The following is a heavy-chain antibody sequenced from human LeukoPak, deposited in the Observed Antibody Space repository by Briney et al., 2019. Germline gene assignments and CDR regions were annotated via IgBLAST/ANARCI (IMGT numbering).Heavy chain of an antibody. CDR3: ARGGYCGGDCYFYY. CDR2: INLRGST. J-gene: IGHJ4*02. Sequence: PSETLSLTCAVYGGSFNDYYWNWIRQPPGKGLEWIGEINLRGSTTYNPSLKSRVTISLDESKNQFSLKLSSVTAADTAVYYCARGGYCGGDCYFYYWGQGTLVTVSS. V-gene: IGHV4-34*01. CDR1: GGSFNDYY. D-gene: IGHD2-21*02.